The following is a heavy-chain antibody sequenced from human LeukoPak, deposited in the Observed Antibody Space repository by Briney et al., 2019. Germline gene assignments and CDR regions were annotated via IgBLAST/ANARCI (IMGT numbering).Heavy chain of an antibody. CDR1: GFTFSSYA. CDR2: IYSGGST. J-gene: IGHJ3*02. V-gene: IGHV3-53*01. CDR3: ATIYSYGSIDI. D-gene: IGHD5-18*01. Sequence: GGSLRLSCAASGFTFSSYAMTWVRQAPGKGLEWVSVIYSGGSTYYADSVKGRFTISRDNSKNTLYLQMNSLRAEDTAVYYCATIYSYGSIDIWGQGTMFTASS.